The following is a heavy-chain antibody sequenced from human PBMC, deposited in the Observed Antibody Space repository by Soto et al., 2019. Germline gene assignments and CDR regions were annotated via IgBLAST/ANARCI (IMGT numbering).Heavy chain of an antibody. CDR3: AREVNLEMATTGAFDY. CDR2: IIPIFGTA. CDR1: GYTFTRYY. Sequence: SMKGSCKASGYTFTRYYVPCVRQAPLQGLEWMGGIIPIFGTANYAQKFQGRVTITADESTSTAYMELSSLRSEDTAVYYCAREVNLEMATTGAFDYWGQGTLVTVSS. V-gene: IGHV1-69*13. J-gene: IGHJ4*02. D-gene: IGHD1-1*01.